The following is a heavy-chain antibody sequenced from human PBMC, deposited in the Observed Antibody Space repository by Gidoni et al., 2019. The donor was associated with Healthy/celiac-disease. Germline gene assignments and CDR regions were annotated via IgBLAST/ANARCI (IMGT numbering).Heavy chain of an antibody. D-gene: IGHD3-3*01. CDR1: GFTFSSYA. J-gene: IGHJ4*02. CDR3: AIDFWSGYQRLLDY. V-gene: IGHV3-23*01. Sequence: EVQLLESGGGLVQPGGSLRLSCAASGFTFSSYAMSWVRQAPGKGLEWVSAISGSGGSTYYADSVKGRFTISRDNSKNTLYLQMNSLRAEDTAVYYCAIDFWSGYQRLLDYWGQGTLITVSS. CDR2: ISGSGGST.